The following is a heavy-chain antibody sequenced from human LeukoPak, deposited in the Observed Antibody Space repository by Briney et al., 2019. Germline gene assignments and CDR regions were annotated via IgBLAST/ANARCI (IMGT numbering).Heavy chain of an antibody. Sequence: PGGSLRLSCAASGFTFSNYDMHWVRHATGKGLEWVSAIGTAGDTYYPGSVKGRCTISRDNAKNSLYLQMNSLRAEDTAVYYCARVWPHYYDSSGYYLNDAFDIWGQGTMVTVSS. D-gene: IGHD3-22*01. CDR3: ARVWPHYYDSSGYYLNDAFDI. CDR1: GFTFSNYD. CDR2: IGTAGDT. J-gene: IGHJ3*02. V-gene: IGHV3-13*01.